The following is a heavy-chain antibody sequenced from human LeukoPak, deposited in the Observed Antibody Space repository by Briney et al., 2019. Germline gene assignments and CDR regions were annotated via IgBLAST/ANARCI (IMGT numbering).Heavy chain of an antibody. CDR1: GDTFSGYA. J-gene: IGHJ4*02. CDR2: IIAMIGTA. D-gene: IGHD1-1*01. V-gene: IGHV1-69*13. Sequence: ASVKVSCKASGDTFSGYAINWVRRAPGQGLEWMGGIIAMIGTAKYAQRFQGRVTITADESTSTAYMEVSSLRSEDTAVYYCASFQGTYDDNGNDHWGQGTLVIVSS. CDR3: ASFQGTYDDNGNDH.